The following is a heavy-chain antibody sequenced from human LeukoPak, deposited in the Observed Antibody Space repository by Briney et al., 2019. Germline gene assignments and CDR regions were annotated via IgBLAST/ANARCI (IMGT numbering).Heavy chain of an antibody. D-gene: IGHD3-9*01. Sequence: GGSLRLSCAASGFTFSSYGMHWVRQAPGKGLEWVAFIRYDGSNKYYADSVKGRFTISRDNSKNTLYLQMNSLRAEDTAVYYCARGSGVTGYGWFDPWGQGALVTVSS. J-gene: IGHJ5*02. CDR3: ARGSGVTGYGWFDP. CDR2: IRYDGSNK. CDR1: GFTFSSYG. V-gene: IGHV3-30*02.